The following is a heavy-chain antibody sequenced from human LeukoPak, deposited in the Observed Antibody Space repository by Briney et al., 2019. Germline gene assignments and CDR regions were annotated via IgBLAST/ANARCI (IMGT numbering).Heavy chain of an antibody. CDR1: GYTFTSYG. D-gene: IGHD6-6*01. CDR3: ARDCSSEGPNYYYMDV. V-gene: IGHV1-18*01. Sequence: ASVKVSCKASGYTFTSYGISWARQAPGQGLEWMGWISAYNGNTNYAQKLQGRVTMTTDTSTSTAYMELRSLRSDDTAVYYCARDCSSEGPNYYYMDVWGKGTTVTVSS. CDR2: ISAYNGNT. J-gene: IGHJ6*03.